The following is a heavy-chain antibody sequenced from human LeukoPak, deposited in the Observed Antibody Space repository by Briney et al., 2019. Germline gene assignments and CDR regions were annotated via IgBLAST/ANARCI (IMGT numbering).Heavy chain of an antibody. V-gene: IGHV3-48*04. CDR2: ISSSSSTI. J-gene: IGHJ6*03. Sequence: GSLRLSCAASGFTFSSYSMNWVRQAPGKGLEWVSYISSSSSTIYYADSVKGRFTISRDNAKNSLYLQMNSLRAEDTAVYYCARDPLLGYYMDVWGKGTTVTVSS. CDR3: ARDPLLGYYMDV. CDR1: GFTFSSYS.